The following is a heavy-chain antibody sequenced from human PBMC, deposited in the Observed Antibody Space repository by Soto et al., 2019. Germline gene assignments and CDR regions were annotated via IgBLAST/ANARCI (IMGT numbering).Heavy chain of an antibody. Sequence: EVQLVESGGGLVKPGGSLRLSCTASGFSFSDYSMNWVRQAPGKGLEWVSSISSSSIYIHYADSVKGRFTISRDNAKNSLYLQMNSLRAEDTAVYYCARDRSLSILRFLADIMAVWGQGTTVTVSS. CDR2: ISSSSIYI. J-gene: IGHJ6*02. V-gene: IGHV3-21*01. CDR1: GFSFSDYS. CDR3: ARDRSLSILRFLADIMAV. D-gene: IGHD3-3*01.